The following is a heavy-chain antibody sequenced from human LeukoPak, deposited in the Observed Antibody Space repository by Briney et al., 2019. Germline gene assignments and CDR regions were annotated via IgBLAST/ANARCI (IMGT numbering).Heavy chain of an antibody. J-gene: IGHJ5*02. CDR3: AKEIRRGYSSNNWFDP. Sequence: PGGSLRLSCAASGFTFSSYAMSWVRQAPGKGLEWVSAISGSGGSTYYADSVKGRFTISRDNSKNTLYLQMNSLRAEDTAVYYCAKEIRRGYSSNNWFDPWGQGTLVTVSS. D-gene: IGHD5-18*01. CDR2: ISGSGGST. CDR1: GFTFSSYA. V-gene: IGHV3-23*01.